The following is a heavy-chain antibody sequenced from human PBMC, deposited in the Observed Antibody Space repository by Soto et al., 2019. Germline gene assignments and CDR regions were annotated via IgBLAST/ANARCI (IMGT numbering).Heavy chain of an antibody. CDR2: INAGNGKT. Sequence: GASVKVSSKASGYTFTSYAMYWVRQAPGQRIEWMGWINAGNGKTKNSQKFQGRVTMTRDTSASTAYMELCSLRYEDTAVYYCARGWVPSVPTIYYFDYWRQGTLVTVSS. CDR3: ARGWVPSVPTIYYFDY. V-gene: IGHV1-3*01. D-gene: IGHD1-1*01. J-gene: IGHJ4*02. CDR1: GYTFTSYA.